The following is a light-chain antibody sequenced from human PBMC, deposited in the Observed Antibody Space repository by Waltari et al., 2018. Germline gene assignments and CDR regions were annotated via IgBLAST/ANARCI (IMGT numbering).Light chain of an antibody. Sequence: SYEMTQTPSMPVSPGQTVSITCSGAKLGNKFVSWYQLKPGQSPLLVIYQDTKRPSGIPERFSGSNSGNTATLTITGTQPMDEADYYCQAWDSSIVVFGGGTKLTVL. CDR2: QDT. V-gene: IGLV3-1*01. J-gene: IGLJ2*01. CDR1: KLGNKF. CDR3: QAWDSSIVV.